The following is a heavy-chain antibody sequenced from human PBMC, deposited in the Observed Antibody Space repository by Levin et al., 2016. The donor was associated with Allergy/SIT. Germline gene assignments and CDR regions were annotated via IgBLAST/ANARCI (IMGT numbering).Heavy chain of an antibody. D-gene: IGHD3-10*01. V-gene: IGHV4-34*01. CDR1: GGSFSGYY. Sequence: SETLSLTCAVYGGSFSGYYWSWIRQPPGKGLEWIGEINHSGSTNYNPSLKSRVTISVDTSKNQFSLKLSSVTAADTAVYYCARGLPAWLYYYGSGSYYKSYFDYWGQGTLVTVSS. CDR3: ARGLPAWLYYYGSGSYYKSYFDY. CDR2: INHSGST. J-gene: IGHJ4*02.